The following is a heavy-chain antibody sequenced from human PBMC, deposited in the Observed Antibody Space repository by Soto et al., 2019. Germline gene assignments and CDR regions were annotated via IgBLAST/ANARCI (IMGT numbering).Heavy chain of an antibody. Sequence: QVQLVESGGGVVQPGRSLRLSCAASGFTFSSYGMHWVRQAPGKGLEWVAVIWYDGSNKYYADSVKGRVTISRDNSKNTLYLQMNSLRAEDTAVYYCARGDYGDYGDFDYWGQGTLVTVSS. CDR2: IWYDGSNK. CDR1: GFTFSSYG. CDR3: ARGDYGDYGDFDY. J-gene: IGHJ4*02. V-gene: IGHV3-33*01. D-gene: IGHD4-17*01.